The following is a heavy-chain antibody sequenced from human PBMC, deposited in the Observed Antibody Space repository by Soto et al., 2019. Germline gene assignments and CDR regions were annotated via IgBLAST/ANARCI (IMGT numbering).Heavy chain of an antibody. Sequence: QVQLQESGPGLVKPTETLYLTCTVSGGSISSGGYYWNWIRQHPGKGLEWIGYVYHTGTTSYNPSLRGRLSIYVDPSESDFSLGLTSVAAADTAVYYCEIKGDGAGSYFSQRVDYCGQGIVVTVSS. CDR3: EIKGDGAGSYFSQRVDY. V-gene: IGHV4-31*03. J-gene: IGHJ4*02. D-gene: IGHD3-10*01. CDR2: VYHTGTT. CDR1: GGSISSGGYY.